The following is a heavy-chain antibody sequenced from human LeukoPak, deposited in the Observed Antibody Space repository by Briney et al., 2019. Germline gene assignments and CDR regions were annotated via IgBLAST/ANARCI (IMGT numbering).Heavy chain of an antibody. J-gene: IGHJ4*02. D-gene: IGHD3-10*01. CDR3: ARPGTMVRGVIRGFDY. CDR2: IYPGDSDI. V-gene: IGHV5-51*01. Sequence: GESLKISCKGSGYSFTNYWIGWVRQMPGKGLEWMGIIYPGDSDIRYSPSFQGQVTISADKSISTAYLQCSSLKASDTAMYYCARPGTMVRGVIRGFDYWGEGTLVTVSS. CDR1: GYSFTNYW.